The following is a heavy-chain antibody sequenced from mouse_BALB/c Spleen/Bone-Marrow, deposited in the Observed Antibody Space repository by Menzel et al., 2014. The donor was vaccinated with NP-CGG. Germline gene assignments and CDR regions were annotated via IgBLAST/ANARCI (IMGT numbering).Heavy chain of an antibody. Sequence: VQLQESRAELARPGASVKLSCKASGYTFTDYYINWVKQRTGQGLEWIVEIYPGSGNTYYNEKFKGKATLTADKSSSTAYMQLSSLTSEDSAVYFCARSAYYGNYLDYWGQGTTLTVSS. V-gene: IGHV1-77*01. CDR1: GYTFTDYY. J-gene: IGHJ2*01. D-gene: IGHD2-10*01. CDR2: IYPGSGNT. CDR3: ARSAYYGNYLDY.